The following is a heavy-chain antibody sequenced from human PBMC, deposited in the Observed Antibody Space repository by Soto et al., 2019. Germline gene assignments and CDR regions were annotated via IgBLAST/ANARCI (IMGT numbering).Heavy chain of an antibody. Sequence: PSETLSLTCTVSGGSISSYYWSWIRQPPGKGLEWIGYIYYSGSTNYNPSLKSRVTISVDTSKNQFSLKLSSVTAADTAVYYCARALTVIHYYYYSYMDVWGKGTTVTVSS. D-gene: IGHD4-4*01. J-gene: IGHJ6*03. CDR1: GGSISSYY. CDR2: IYYSGST. V-gene: IGHV4-59*12. CDR3: ARALTVIHYYYYSYMDV.